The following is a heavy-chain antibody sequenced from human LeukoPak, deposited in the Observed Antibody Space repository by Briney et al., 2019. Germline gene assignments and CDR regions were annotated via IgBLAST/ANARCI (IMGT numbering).Heavy chain of an antibody. CDR3: SKDPWQSGHYYDSSGQFDY. CDR2: ISYDGSNK. J-gene: IGHJ4*02. V-gene: IGHV3-30*18. D-gene: IGHD3-22*01. Sequence: GGSLRLSCAASGFTFSIYGMHWVRQAPGKGLEWVAFISYDGSNKYYAHSVKCRFTISREHSRTTLYLQMNSLRAEDTALYLCSKDPWQSGHYYDSSGQFDYWGQGTLVTVSS. CDR1: GFTFSIYG.